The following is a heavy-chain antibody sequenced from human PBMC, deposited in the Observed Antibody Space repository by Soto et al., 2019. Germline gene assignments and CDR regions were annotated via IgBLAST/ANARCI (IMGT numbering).Heavy chain of an antibody. CDR1: GFTFSSYW. V-gene: IGHV3-74*01. CDR2: INSDGSST. CDR3: ARGVRGYCTNGVCYAFDI. Sequence: PGGSLRLSCAASGFTFSSYWMHWVRQAPGKGLVWVSRINSDGSSTSYADSVKGRFTISRDNAKNTLYLQMNSLRAEDTAVYYCARGVRGYCTNGVCYAFDIWGQGTRVTVSS. J-gene: IGHJ3*02. D-gene: IGHD2-8*01.